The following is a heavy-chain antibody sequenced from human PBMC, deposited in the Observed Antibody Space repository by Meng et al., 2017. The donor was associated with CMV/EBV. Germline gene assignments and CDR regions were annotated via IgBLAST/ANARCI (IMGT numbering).Heavy chain of an antibody. CDR3: ARLRGGKAAAGNWDYYYYYGMDV. V-gene: IGHV1-69*10. D-gene: IGHD6-13*01. Sequence: SVKVSCKASGGTFSSYAISWVRQAPGQGLEWMGGIIPILGIANYAQKFQGRVTITADKSTSTAYMELSSLRSEDTAVYYCARLRGGKAAAGNWDYYYYYGMDVWGQGTTVTVSS. CDR2: IIPILGIA. J-gene: IGHJ6*02. CDR1: GGTFSSYA.